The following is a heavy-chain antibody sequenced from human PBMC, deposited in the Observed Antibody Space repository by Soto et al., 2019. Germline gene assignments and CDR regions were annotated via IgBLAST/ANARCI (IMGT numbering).Heavy chain of an antibody. CDR2: IYSGGST. Sequence: GPLILSCAASGFTVSSNYMSWVRQAPGKGLEWVSVIYSGGSTYYADSVKGRFTISRDNSKNTLYLQMNSLRAEDTAVYYCARGGYPYYYGMDVWGQGTKVTVSS. V-gene: IGHV3-53*01. D-gene: IGHD6-13*01. CDR3: ARGGYPYYYGMDV. J-gene: IGHJ6*02. CDR1: GFTVSSNY.